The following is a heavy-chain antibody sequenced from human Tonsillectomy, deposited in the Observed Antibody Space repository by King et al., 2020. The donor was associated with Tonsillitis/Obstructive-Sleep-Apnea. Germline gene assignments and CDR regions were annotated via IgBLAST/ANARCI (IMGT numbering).Heavy chain of an antibody. CDR1: GDSTSGFF. CDR3: ARKRSGYYSSGWYGYYLDS. D-gene: IGHD6-19*01. Sequence: VQLQESGPGLVKPSETLSLTCAVSGDSTSGFFWSWIRQPAGKGLEWVGRIYSSGSTNYNPSLKSRVTMSVDTSKNQVSLKMSSVTAADTAVYYCARKRSGYYSSGWYGYYLDSWGQGTLVTVSS. J-gene: IGHJ4*02. CDR2: IYSSGST. V-gene: IGHV4-4*07.